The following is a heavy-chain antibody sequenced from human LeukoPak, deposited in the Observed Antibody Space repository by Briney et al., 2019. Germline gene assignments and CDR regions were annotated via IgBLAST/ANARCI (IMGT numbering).Heavy chain of an antibody. D-gene: IGHD3-10*01. V-gene: IGHV1-2*02. Sequence: ASVKVSCKASGYTFTGYYMHWVRQAPGQGLEWMGWINPNSGGTNYAQKFQGRGTMTRDTSISTAYMELSRLRSAETAVYYCARDRVAVYYGSGSTHMDVWGKGTTVTISS. J-gene: IGHJ6*03. CDR1: GYTFTGYY. CDR3: ARDRVAVYYGSGSTHMDV. CDR2: INPNSGGT.